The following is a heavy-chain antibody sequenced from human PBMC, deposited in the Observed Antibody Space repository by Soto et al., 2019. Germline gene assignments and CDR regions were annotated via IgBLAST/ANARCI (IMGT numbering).Heavy chain of an antibody. J-gene: IGHJ4*02. V-gene: IGHV1-69*13. D-gene: IGHD2-15*01. CDR1: GGTFSSYA. Sequence: ASVKVSCKASGGTFSSYAISWVRQAPGQGLEWMGGIIPIFGTANYAQKFQGRVTITADESTSTAYMELSSLRSEDTAVYYCARAYCSGGSCYSNNYYFDYWGQGTLVTVSS. CDR2: IIPIFGTA. CDR3: ARAYCSGGSCYSNNYYFDY.